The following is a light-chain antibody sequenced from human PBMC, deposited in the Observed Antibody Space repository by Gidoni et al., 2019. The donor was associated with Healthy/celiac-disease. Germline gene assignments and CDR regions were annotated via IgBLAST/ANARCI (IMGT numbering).Light chain of an antibody. V-gene: IGKV3-11*01. Sequence: EIVLTQSPATLSLSPGERATLSCRASQSVSSYLAWYQQKPGQAPRLLIYDASNRATGIPARFSGSGSGTDFTLTISSLEPEDFAVYYCQQRSNWPRDXXXGGTKVEIK. CDR3: QQRSNWPRDX. CDR2: DAS. CDR1: QSVSSY. J-gene: IGKJ4*01.